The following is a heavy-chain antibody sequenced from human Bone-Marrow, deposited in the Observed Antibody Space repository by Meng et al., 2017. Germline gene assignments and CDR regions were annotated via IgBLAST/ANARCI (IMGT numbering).Heavy chain of an antibody. J-gene: IGHJ5*02. Sequence: QRQLQESGPGLVKPSETLSLTCTGAGGSRSSSNDYWGWLRQPPGKGLEWIGEIYHSGSTNYNPSLKSRVTISVDKSKNQFSLKLSSVTAADTAVYYCARVSLQATIAAAGVVWFDPWGQGTLVTVSS. D-gene: IGHD6-13*01. CDR2: IYHSGST. CDR3: ARVSLQATIAAAGVVWFDP. V-gene: IGHV4-39*07. CDR1: GGSRSSSNDY.